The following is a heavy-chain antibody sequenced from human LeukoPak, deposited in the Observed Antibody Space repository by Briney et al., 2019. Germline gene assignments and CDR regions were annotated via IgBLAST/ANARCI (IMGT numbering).Heavy chain of an antibody. D-gene: IGHD3-22*01. Sequence: GESLKISCKGSGYSFTTYWIAWVRQMPGKGLEWMGIISPGDSVTRYSPSFQGQVTISADKSISTAYLQWSSLKASDTAMYYCARHSYYDSSGYPDYWGQGTLVTVSS. V-gene: IGHV5-51*01. CDR2: ISPGDSVT. CDR3: ARHSYYDSSGYPDY. CDR1: GYSFTTYW. J-gene: IGHJ4*02.